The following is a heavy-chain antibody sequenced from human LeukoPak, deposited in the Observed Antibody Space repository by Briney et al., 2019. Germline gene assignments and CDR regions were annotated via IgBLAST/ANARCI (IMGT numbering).Heavy chain of an antibody. Sequence: GGSLRLSCAASAFTFNTYPMAWARQHPGKGLEWVSFITVNGGRTYYADSVKGRFTISRDNSKNTLYLQMSSLRVEDTAIYYCAKERQTTTAFDSWGQGTLVTVSS. CDR2: ITVNGGRT. D-gene: IGHD4-17*01. J-gene: IGHJ4*02. CDR1: AFTFNTYP. V-gene: IGHV3-23*01. CDR3: AKERQTTTAFDS.